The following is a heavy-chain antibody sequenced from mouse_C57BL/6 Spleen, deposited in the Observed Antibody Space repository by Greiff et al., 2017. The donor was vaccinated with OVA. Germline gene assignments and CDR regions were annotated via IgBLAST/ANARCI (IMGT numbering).Heavy chain of an antibody. CDR2: IYPGSGNT. D-gene: IGHD2-10*01. Sequence: QVQLQQSGAELVRPGASVKLSCKASGYTFTDYYINWVKQRPGQGLEWIARIYPGSGNTYYNEKFKGKATLTAEKSSSTAYTQLSSLTSEDSSVYFCARDSYPYAMDYWGQGTSVTVSS. V-gene: IGHV1-76*01. J-gene: IGHJ4*01. CDR1: GYTFTDYY. CDR3: ARDSYPYAMDY.